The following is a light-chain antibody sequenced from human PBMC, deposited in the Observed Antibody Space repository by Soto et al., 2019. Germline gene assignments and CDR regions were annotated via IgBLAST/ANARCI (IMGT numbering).Light chain of an antibody. CDR1: NIGSKS. Sequence: SYELTQPPSVSVALGKTAMITCGGDNIGSKSVHWYQQKPGQAPVVVINYNSDRPSGIPDRFSGSNSGSTATLTITRVEAGDEADYYCQVWDRSSDHVVFGGGTKLTVL. CDR3: QVWDRSSDHVV. CDR2: YNS. J-gene: IGLJ2*01. V-gene: IGLV3-21*04.